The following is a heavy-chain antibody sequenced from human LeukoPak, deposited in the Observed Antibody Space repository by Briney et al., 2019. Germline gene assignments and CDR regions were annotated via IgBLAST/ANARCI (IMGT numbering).Heavy chain of an antibody. J-gene: IGHJ6*03. Sequence: SVKVSCKASGGTFSSYAISWVRQAPGQGLEWMGGIIPIFGTANYAQKLQGRVTMTTDTSTSTAYMELRSLRSDDTAVYYCAREGVWELPPGGYYYYMDVWGKGTTVTVSS. D-gene: IGHD1-26*01. CDR3: AREGVWELPPGGYYYYMDV. CDR2: IIPIFGTA. V-gene: IGHV1-69*05. CDR1: GGTFSSYA.